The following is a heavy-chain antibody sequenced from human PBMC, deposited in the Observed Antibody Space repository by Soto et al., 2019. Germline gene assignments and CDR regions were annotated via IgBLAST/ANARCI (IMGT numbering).Heavy chain of an antibody. CDR3: ARIHCAQSSLDY. CDR1: GGSIDSGALS. J-gene: IGHJ4*02. D-gene: IGHD2-21*01. Sequence: TLSLTCAVSGGSIDSGALSLSSIRQPPGNCPESIGYVTHSGTAYSIPSLNGRLTLSVDSSQTHFSLKLTSVTAADSAFYYCARIHCAQSSLDYWGRGILCTVAS. V-gene: IGHV4-30-2*01. CDR2: VTHSGTA.